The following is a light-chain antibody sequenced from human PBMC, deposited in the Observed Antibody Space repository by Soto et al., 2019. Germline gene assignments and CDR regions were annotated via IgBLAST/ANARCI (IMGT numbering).Light chain of an antibody. V-gene: IGLV1-47*02. J-gene: IGLJ3*02. CDR3: AAWDDSLSAV. CDR1: SSNIGSNY. Sequence: QAVLTQPPSASGTPGQRVTISCSGSSSNIGSNYVYWYQQLPGTAPKLLIYSNNQRPSGVPDRFSGSKSGTSASLAISGLRSEDEADYYCAAWDDSLSAVFGGGIKLTVL. CDR2: SNN.